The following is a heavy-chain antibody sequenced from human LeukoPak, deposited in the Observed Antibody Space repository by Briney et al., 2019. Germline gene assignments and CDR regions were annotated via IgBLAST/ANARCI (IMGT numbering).Heavy chain of an antibody. J-gene: IGHJ5*02. D-gene: IGHD2-21*01. Sequence: GGSLRLSCAASGFIVSTNYMTWVRQAPGKGLEWVSVIHNGGSTYYADSVKGRFTISRDNAKNSLYLQMNSLRAEDTAVYYCARDGAYCGGDCYYGNWFDPWGQGTLVTVSS. CDR3: ARDGAYCGGDCYYGNWFDP. CDR1: GFIVSTNY. V-gene: IGHV3-53*01. CDR2: IHNGGST.